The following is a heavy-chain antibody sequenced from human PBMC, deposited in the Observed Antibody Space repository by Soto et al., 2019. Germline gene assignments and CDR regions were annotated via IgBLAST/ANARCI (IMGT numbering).Heavy chain of an antibody. J-gene: IGHJ5*01. D-gene: IGHD2-15*01. CDR3: ERALHSLCDS. V-gene: IGHV3-33*01. Sequence: GVSLRVSWAASGFTFSSYGMHWVRQAPGKGLEWVAVIWYDGNNKYYADSVKGRFTISRDNSNNTLYVQMTSLRAEDTAVYYWERALHSLCDSWGHGTLGTAPS. CDR2: IWYDGNNK. CDR1: GFTFSSYG.